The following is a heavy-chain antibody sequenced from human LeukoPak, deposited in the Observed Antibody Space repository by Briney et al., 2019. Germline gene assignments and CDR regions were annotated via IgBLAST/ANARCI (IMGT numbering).Heavy chain of an antibody. D-gene: IGHD6-25*01. CDR2: IFPGDSDT. V-gene: IGHV5-51*01. CDR1: GYIFTNYW. Sequence: GESLKISCKTSGYIFTNYWIAWVRQMPGKGLEWMGIIFPGDSDTRYSPSFQGQVTISADNSITTASVQWTSLKASDTAMYYCARVSGYGNWFDPWGQGTLVTVSS. J-gene: IGHJ5*02. CDR3: ARVSGYGNWFDP.